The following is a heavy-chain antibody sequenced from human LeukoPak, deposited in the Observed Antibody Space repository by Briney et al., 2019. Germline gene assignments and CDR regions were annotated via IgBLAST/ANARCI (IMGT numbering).Heavy chain of an antibody. CDR1: GFTFSDYY. D-gene: IGHD2-21*02. Sequence: GGSLRLSCAASGFTFSDYYMSWIRQAPGKGLEWVSYISSSGSTIYYADSVKGRFTISRDNAKNSLYLQMNSLRAADTAVYYCAREDYYGDYYFHYWGQGTLVTVSS. CDR2: ISSSGSTI. CDR3: AREDYYGDYYFHY. J-gene: IGHJ4*02. V-gene: IGHV3-11*01.